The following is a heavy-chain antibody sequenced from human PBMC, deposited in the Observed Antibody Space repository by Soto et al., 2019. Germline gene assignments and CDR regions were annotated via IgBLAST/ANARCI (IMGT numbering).Heavy chain of an antibody. CDR1: GDTFTDYY. Sequence: QVQLVQSGAEVKKPGASVKVSCKASGDTFTDYYIHWVRQAPGQGLEWMGTVNPSGGHTTYAQHFLGRRTMTRDTSTSALYMELTSLTSEDPAVYYCARGGQGVVVTAALDYWGQGTLVTVSS. V-gene: IGHV1-46*01. D-gene: IGHD2-21*02. CDR2: VNPSGGHT. J-gene: IGHJ4*02. CDR3: ARGGQGVVVTAALDY.